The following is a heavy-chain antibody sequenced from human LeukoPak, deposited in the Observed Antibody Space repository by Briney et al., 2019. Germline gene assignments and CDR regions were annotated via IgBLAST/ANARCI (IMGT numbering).Heavy chain of an antibody. D-gene: IGHD3-22*01. CDR2: IYFSET. Sequence: PSETLSLTCTVSGASFSDTTYYWAWIRQAPGKGLEWIGSIYFSETKYNPSLKSRITISGDTSKNQFSLKLSSVTAADTAVYYCASPSKLVISRGGFDIWGQGTMVTVSA. J-gene: IGHJ3*02. CDR1: GASFSDTTYY. V-gene: IGHV4-39*01. CDR3: ASPSKLVISRGGFDI.